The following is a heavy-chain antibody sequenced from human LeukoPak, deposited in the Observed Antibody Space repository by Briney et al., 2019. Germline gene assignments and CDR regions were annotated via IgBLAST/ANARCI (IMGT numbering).Heavy chain of an antibody. CDR3: ARAQGRYCAGGSCYSLQIDY. Sequence: ASVKVSCKASGYTFTSYYMHWVRQAPGQGLEWMAIINPSGGSTGYAQQFQGRVTMTRDTSTSTVYMDLSSLRSEDTAVYYCARAQGRYCAGGSCYSLQIDYWGQGTLVIVSS. CDR2: INPSGGST. J-gene: IGHJ4*02. V-gene: IGHV1-46*01. D-gene: IGHD2-15*01. CDR1: GYTFTSYY.